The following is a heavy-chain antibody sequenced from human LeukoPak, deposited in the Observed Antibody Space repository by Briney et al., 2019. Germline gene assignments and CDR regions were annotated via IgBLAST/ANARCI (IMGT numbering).Heavy chain of an antibody. J-gene: IGHJ4*02. CDR1: GGSFSGYY. D-gene: IGHD1-1*01. CDR3: ARVRRYTNWPPFDY. Sequence: SGTLSLTCAVYGGSFSGYYWSWIRQPPGKGLEWIGEINHSGSTNYNPSLKSRVTISVDTSKNQFSLKLSSVTAADTAVYYCARVRRYTNWPPFDYWGQGTLVTVSS. V-gene: IGHV4-34*01. CDR2: INHSGST.